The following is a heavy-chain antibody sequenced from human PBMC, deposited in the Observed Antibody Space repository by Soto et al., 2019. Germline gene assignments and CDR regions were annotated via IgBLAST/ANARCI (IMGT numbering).Heavy chain of an antibody. CDR1: GGSFSGYY. CDR2: INHSGST. J-gene: IGHJ3*02. D-gene: IGHD2-15*01. V-gene: IGHV4-34*01. CDR3: ARGYDIVVVVAATAFDI. Sequence: QVQLQQWGAGLLKPSETLSLTCAVYGGSFSGYYWSWIRQPPGKGLEWIGEINHSGSTNYNPSLKSRVTIAVXXSXNLXSLKLSSVTAADTAVYYCARGYDIVVVVAATAFDIWGQGTMVTVSS.